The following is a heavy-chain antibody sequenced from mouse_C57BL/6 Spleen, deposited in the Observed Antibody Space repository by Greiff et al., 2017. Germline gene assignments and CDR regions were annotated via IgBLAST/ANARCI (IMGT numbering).Heavy chain of an antibody. CDR1: GYTFPSYW. CDR3: ARGCSNYERGARDY. V-gene: IGHV1-69*01. J-gene: IGHJ4*01. CDR2: IDPSDSYT. Sequence: QVQLQQPGAELVMPGASVTLSCKASGYTFPSYWMHWVKQRPGQGLEWIGAIDPSDSYTNYNQKFKGKSTLTVDKSSSTAYMQLSSLTSEDSAVYYCARGCSNYERGARDYWGQGTSVTVSS. D-gene: IGHD2-5*01.